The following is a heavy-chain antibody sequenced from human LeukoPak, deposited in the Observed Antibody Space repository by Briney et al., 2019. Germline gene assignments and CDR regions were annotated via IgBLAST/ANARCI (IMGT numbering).Heavy chain of an antibody. J-gene: IGHJ4*02. CDR2: ISSSSISI. CDR3: ARVYDVLTGGFDY. V-gene: IGHV3-69-1*01. Sequence: GGSLRLSCAASGFTFSDYYMNWVRQAPGKGLEWVSFISSSSISIYYGDSVQGRFTVSRDNARNLLYLEMNTLRAEDTAVYYCARVYDVLTGGFDYWGQGALVTVSS. D-gene: IGHD3-9*01. CDR1: GFTFSDYY.